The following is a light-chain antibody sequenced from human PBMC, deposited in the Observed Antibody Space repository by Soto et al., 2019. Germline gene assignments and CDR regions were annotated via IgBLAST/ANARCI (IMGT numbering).Light chain of an antibody. J-gene: IGLJ3*02. CDR3: QTWGAGMRV. Sequence: QAVVTQSPSASASLGASVKLTCTLSSGHSSNAIAWHQQQPEKGPRYLMRVNNDGSHNKGDGIPDRFSGSSSGPERYLTISSLQSEDEADYYCQTWGAGMRVFGGGTKLTVL. CDR1: SGHSSNA. CDR2: VNNDGSH. V-gene: IGLV4-69*01.